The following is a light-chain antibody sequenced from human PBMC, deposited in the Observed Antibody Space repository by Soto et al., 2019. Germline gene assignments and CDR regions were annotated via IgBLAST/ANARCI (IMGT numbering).Light chain of an antibody. CDR3: CSYAGNNLVV. CDR2: DVN. Sequence: QSALTQPRSVSGSPGQSLTISCTGASSDVGSYNYVSWYQHYPGKGPKVLIYDVNQRPSGVPDRFSGSKSGNTASLSISGLQAADEADYYCCSYAGNNLVVCGGGTKLPVL. V-gene: IGLV2-11*01. CDR1: SSDVGSYNY. J-gene: IGLJ2*01.